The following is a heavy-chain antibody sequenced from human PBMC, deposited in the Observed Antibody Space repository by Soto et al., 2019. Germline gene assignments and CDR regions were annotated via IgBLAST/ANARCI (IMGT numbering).Heavy chain of an antibody. D-gene: IGHD5-12*01. CDR2: ISYDGSNK. CDR1: GFTFSSYG. CDR3: ACGYSGYDYPPGIDY. V-gene: IGHV3-30*03. J-gene: IGHJ4*02. Sequence: GGSLRLSCAASGFTFSSYGMHWVRQAPGKGLEWVAVISYDGSNKYYADSVKGRFTISRDNSKNTLYLQMNSLRAEDTAVYYCACGYSGYDYPPGIDYWGQGTLVTVSS.